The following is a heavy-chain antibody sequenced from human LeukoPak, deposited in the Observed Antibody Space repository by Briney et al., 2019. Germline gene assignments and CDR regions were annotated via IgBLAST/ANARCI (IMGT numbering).Heavy chain of an antibody. Sequence: PSETLSLTCTVSGYSISSGYYWGWIRQPPGKGLEWIGRIYHSGSTYYNPSLKSRVMISVDTSKKQFYLKLSSVTAADTAVYYCARGYCTNGVCYPNWFDPWGQGTLVTVSS. J-gene: IGHJ5*02. V-gene: IGHV4-38-2*02. CDR1: GYSISSGYY. CDR3: ARGYCTNGVCYPNWFDP. CDR2: IYHSGST. D-gene: IGHD2-8*01.